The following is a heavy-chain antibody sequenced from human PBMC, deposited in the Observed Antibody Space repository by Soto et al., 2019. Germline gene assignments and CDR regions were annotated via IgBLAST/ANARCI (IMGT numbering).Heavy chain of an antibody. J-gene: IGHJ4*02. D-gene: IGHD3-22*01. V-gene: IGHV1-69*12. CDR2: IIPMFGTA. CDR1: GGTFSSYA. CDR3: ARDSGVVVIGVFDY. Sequence: QVQLVQSGAEVKKPGSSVKVSCKASGGTFSSYAISWVRQAPGQGLEWMGGIIPMFGTANYAQKFQGRVTIPADESTSTAYMEPSSLRSEDTAVYYCARDSGVVVIGVFDYWGQGTLVTVSS.